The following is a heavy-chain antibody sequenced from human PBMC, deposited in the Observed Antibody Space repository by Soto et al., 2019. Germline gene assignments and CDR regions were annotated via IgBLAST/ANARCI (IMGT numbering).Heavy chain of an antibody. Sequence: EVQLLESGGGLAQPGGSLRLSCAASGFIFSGFAMTWVRQAPGKGLEWVSTISNSGDTYYTDSVKGRFTISRDNSKSTLFLQMNSLRAGDTAAYYCAKKRGATGNWSFEVWGRGTRVSVSS. CDR1: GFIFSGFA. V-gene: IGHV3-23*01. CDR3: AKKRGATGNWSFEV. CDR2: ISNSGDT. D-gene: IGHD1-26*01. J-gene: IGHJ2*01.